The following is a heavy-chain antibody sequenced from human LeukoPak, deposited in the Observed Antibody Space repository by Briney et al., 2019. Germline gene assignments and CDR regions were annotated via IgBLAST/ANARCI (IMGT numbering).Heavy chain of an antibody. Sequence: GASVKVSCKAPGYTFTSCDINRVRQATGQGLEWMGWMNPNSGNTGYGQSFQGRITMTRDISIGTAYMELSNLTSEDTAIYYCTRGSSGRRDNWGQGTLVTVSA. D-gene: IGHD6-19*01. V-gene: IGHV1-8*01. CDR3: TRGSSGRRDN. CDR1: GYTFTSCD. CDR2: MNPNSGNT. J-gene: IGHJ4*02.